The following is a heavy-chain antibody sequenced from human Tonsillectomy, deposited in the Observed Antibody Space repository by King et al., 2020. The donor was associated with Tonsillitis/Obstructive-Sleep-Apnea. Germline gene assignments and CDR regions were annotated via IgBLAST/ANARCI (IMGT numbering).Heavy chain of an antibody. J-gene: IGHJ4*02. CDR3: ARVSRLPSGALDY. V-gene: IGHV3-33*01. Sequence: VQLVESGGGVVQPGRSLRLSCAASGFTFSSYGMHWVRQAPGKGLEWVAVIWYDGSNKYYADSVKGRFTISRDNSKNTPYLQMNSLRAEDTAVYYCARVSRLPSGALDYWGQGTLVTVSS. CDR1: GFTFSSYG. CDR2: IWYDGSNK. D-gene: IGHD2-8*02.